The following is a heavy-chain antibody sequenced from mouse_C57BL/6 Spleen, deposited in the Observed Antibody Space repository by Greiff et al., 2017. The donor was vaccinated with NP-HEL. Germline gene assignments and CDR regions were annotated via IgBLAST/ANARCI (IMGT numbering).Heavy chain of an antibody. CDR1: GYTFTSYT. V-gene: IGHV1-4*01. D-gene: IGHD4-1*01. Sequence: QVQLQQSGAELARPGASVKMSCKASGYTFTSYTMHWVKQRPGQGLEWIGYINPSSGYTKYNQKFKDKATLTADKSSSTAYMQLSSLTSEDSAVYYCAREHPNWAGAMDYWGQGTSVTVSS. CDR2: INPSSGYT. J-gene: IGHJ4*01. CDR3: AREHPNWAGAMDY.